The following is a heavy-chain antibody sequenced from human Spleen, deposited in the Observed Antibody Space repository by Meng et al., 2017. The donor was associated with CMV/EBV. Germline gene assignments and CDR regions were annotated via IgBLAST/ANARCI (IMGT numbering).Heavy chain of an antibody. D-gene: IGHD6-13*01. V-gene: IGHV1-2*02. CDR3: ARELEQQLSGMDV. CDR2: IYPNSGGT. J-gene: IGHJ6*02. Sequence: ASVKVSCKASGYTFTDHYFHWVRQAPGQGLEWMGWIYPNSGGTNYALKFQGRVTMTRDTSINTAYMELSRLRSDDTAVYYCARELEQQLSGMDVWGQGTTVTVSS. CDR1: GYTFTDHY.